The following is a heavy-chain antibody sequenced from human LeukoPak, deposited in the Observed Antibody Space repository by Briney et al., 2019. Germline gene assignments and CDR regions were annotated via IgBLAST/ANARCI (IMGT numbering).Heavy chain of an antibody. D-gene: IGHD6-19*01. V-gene: IGHV3-23*01. Sequence: GGSLRLSCAASGFTFDDYGMSWVRQAPGKGLEWVSAISGSGGSTYYADSVKGRFTISRDNSKNTLYLQMNSLRAEDTAVYYCAKGSLQWPFDYWGQGTLVTVSS. CDR3: AKGSLQWPFDY. CDR1: GFTFDDYG. J-gene: IGHJ4*02. CDR2: ISGSGGST.